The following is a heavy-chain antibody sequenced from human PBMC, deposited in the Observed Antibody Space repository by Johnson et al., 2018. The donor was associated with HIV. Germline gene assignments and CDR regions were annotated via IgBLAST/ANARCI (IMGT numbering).Heavy chain of an antibody. Sequence: VQLVESGGGVVQPGRSLRLSCAASGFTFSSYAMHWVRQAPGKGLEWVAVISHDGSDKSYADSVKGRFTISRDSSENTLFLQMNSLRAEDTAVYYCARDSYDISGQQHDAFDIWGQGTMVTVSS. J-gene: IGHJ3*02. D-gene: IGHD3-22*01. CDR1: GFTFSSYA. CDR3: ARDSYDISGQQHDAFDI. V-gene: IGHV3-30*04. CDR2: ISHDGSDK.